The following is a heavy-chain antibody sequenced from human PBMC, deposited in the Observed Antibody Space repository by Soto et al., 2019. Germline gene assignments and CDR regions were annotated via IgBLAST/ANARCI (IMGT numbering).Heavy chain of an antibody. D-gene: IGHD3-22*01. V-gene: IGHV4-61*01. Sequence: SETLSLTCTVSGVSVRSGSYYWIWIRHPPGKGLEWIGYIYYNGNTNYNPSLKSRVTKSVDMSKNQFSLKLTSVTAADTAVYYCAREEYYDSSGYARAFDIWGQGTMVTVSS. CDR3: AREEYYDSSGYARAFDI. CDR2: IYYNGNT. CDR1: GVSVRSGSYY. J-gene: IGHJ3*02.